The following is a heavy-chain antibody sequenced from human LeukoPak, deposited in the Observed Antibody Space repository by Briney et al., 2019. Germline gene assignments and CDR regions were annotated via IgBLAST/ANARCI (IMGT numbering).Heavy chain of an antibody. D-gene: IGHD4-23*01. CDR2: IIPIFGTA. V-gene: IGHV1-69*01. CDR3: ARYGGNNAFDI. Sequence: GASVKVSCKASGGTFSSYAISWVRQAPGQGLEWMGGIIPIFGTANYAQKFQGRVTITADESTSTAYMELSSLRSEDTDGYYCARYGGNNAFDIWGQGTIVTVSS. J-gene: IGHJ3*02. CDR1: GGTFSSYA.